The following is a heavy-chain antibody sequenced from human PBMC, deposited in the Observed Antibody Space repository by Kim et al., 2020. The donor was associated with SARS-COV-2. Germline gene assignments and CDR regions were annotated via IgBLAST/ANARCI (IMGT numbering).Heavy chain of an antibody. CDR2: IYYSGST. V-gene: IGHV4-59*08. CDR3: ARRVEMANTYWGGGGPEEGYMDV. J-gene: IGHJ6*03. D-gene: IGHD3-16*01. Sequence: SETLTLTCTVSGGSISSYYWSWIRQPPGKGLEWIGYIYYSGSTNYNPSLKSRVTISVDTSKNQFSLKLSSVTAADTAVYYCARRVEMANTYWGGGGPEEGYMDVWGKGTTVTVSS. CDR1: GGSISSYY.